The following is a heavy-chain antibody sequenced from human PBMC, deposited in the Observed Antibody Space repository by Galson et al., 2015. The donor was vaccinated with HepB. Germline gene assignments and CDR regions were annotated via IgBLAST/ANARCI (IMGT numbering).Heavy chain of an antibody. CDR2: ISAYNGNT. D-gene: IGHD5-18*01. V-gene: IGHV1-18*01. J-gene: IGHJ6*03. CDR1: GYTFTSYG. CDR3: ARIAMGPYYYYYYIDV. Sequence: SVKVSCKASGYTFTSYGISWVRQAPRQGLEWMGWISAYNGNTKYAQNLQGRVTMTTDTSTSTAYMELRSLRSDDTAVYYCARIAMGPYYYYYYIDVWGKGTTVTVSS.